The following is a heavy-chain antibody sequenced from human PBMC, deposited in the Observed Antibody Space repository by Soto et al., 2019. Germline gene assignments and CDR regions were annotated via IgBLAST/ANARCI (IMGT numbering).Heavy chain of an antibody. Sequence: QITLKESGPTLVKPTQTLTLTCTFSGFSISTSGVGVGWIRQPPAKALEWLALIYWNDDKRYSPSLKIRLTITKDTSKNQVVLTMTPMDPVDTATYYCAHRSSATGSPSNWFDPWCQGTLVTVSS. D-gene: IGHD3-10*01. J-gene: IGHJ5*02. CDR2: IYWNDDK. CDR3: AHRSSATGSPSNWFDP. CDR1: GFSISTSGVG. V-gene: IGHV2-5*01.